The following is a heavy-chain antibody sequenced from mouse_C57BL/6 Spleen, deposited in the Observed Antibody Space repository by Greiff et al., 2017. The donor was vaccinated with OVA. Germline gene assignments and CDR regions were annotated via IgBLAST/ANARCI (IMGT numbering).Heavy chain of an antibody. V-gene: IGHV1-50*01. CDR2: IDPSDSYT. Sequence: QVQLQQPGAELVKPGASVKLSCKASGYTFTSYWMQWVKQRPGQGLEWIGEIDPSDSYTNYNQKFKGKATLTVDTSSSTAYMQLSSLTSEDSAVYYCAIRTWDAFDYWGQGTTLTVSS. J-gene: IGHJ2*01. CDR3: AIRTWDAFDY. CDR1: GYTFTSYW. D-gene: IGHD4-1*01.